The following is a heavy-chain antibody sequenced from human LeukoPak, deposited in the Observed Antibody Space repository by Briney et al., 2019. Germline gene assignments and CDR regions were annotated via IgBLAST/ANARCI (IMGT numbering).Heavy chain of an antibody. Sequence: GASVKVSFKASGYTFTSYYVHWVRQAPGQGLEWMGIINPSGGSTSYAQKFQGRVTMTRDTSTSTVYMELSSLRSEDTAVYYCARGGRTVTTYSFLGYWGQGTLVTVSS. CDR2: INPSGGST. J-gene: IGHJ4*02. CDR1: GYTFTSYY. V-gene: IGHV1-46*01. D-gene: IGHD4-17*01. CDR3: ARGGRTVTTYSFLGY.